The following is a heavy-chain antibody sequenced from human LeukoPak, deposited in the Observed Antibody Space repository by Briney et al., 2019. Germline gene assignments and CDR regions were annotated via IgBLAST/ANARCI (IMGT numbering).Heavy chain of an antibody. V-gene: IGHV5-51*01. J-gene: IGHJ4*02. CDR2: IYPGDSDT. CDR1: GYSFTSYW. D-gene: IGHD6-13*01. Sequence: GESLKISCRGSGYSFTSYWIGWARQMPGKGLEWMGIIYPGDSDTRYSPSFQGQVTISADKSISTAYLQWSSLNASDTAMYYCATLPIAGHRNFDYWGQGTLVTVSS. CDR3: ATLPIAGHRNFDY.